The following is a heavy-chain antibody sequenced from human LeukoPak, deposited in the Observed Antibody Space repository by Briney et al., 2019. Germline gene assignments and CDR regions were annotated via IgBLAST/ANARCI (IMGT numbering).Heavy chain of an antibody. D-gene: IGHD6-13*01. CDR3: ARLPRQQLVLDY. CDR2: IYYSGST. J-gene: IGHJ4*02. V-gene: IGHV4-39*01. CDR1: GGSISSGGYY. Sequence: SETLSLTCTVSGGSISSGGYYWGWIRQPPGKGLEWIGSIYYSGSTYYNPSLKSRVTISVDTSKNQFSLKLSSVTAADTAVYYCARLPRQQLVLDYWGQGTLVTVSS.